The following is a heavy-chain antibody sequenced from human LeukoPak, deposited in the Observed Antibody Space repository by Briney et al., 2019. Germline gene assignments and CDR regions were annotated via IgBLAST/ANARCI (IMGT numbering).Heavy chain of an antibody. D-gene: IGHD3-16*01. CDR2: IYSGGST. J-gene: IGHJ6*02. CDR3: ARDSRDDYVWGSTYGMDV. Sequence: GGSLRLSCAASGFTVSSNYMSWVRQAPGKGLEWVSVIYSGGSTYYADSVKGRFTISRDNSKNTLYLQMNSLRAEDTAVYYCARDSRDDYVWGSTYGMDVWGQGTTVTVSS. CDR1: GFTVSSNY. V-gene: IGHV3-66*01.